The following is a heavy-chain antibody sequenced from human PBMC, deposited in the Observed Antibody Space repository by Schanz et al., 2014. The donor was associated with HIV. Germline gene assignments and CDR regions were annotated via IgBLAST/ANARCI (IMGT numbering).Heavy chain of an antibody. Sequence: EVQLVESGGGLVQPGGSQRLSCAASGFTFSNYWMNWVRQAPGKGLVWVSRINGDGSTTSYADSGKGRFTISRDNAKNTLYLQLNSLRAEDTAVYYCARPTGAQYFDLWGRGTLVTVSS. J-gene: IGHJ2*01. V-gene: IGHV3-74*01. D-gene: IGHD7-27*01. CDR2: INGDGSTT. CDR1: GFTFSNYW. CDR3: ARPTGAQYFDL.